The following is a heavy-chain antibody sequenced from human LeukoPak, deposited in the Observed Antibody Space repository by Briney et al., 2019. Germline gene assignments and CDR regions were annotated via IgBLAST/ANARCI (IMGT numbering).Heavy chain of an antibody. D-gene: IGHD3-10*01. CDR2: ISGSGGST. Sequence: GGSLRLSCAASGFDVRYNYMSWVRQAPGKGLEWVSAISGSGGSTYYADSVKGRFTISRDNSKNTLYLQMNSLRAEDTAVYYCAIVGDSRDYWGQGTLVTVSS. J-gene: IGHJ4*02. CDR3: AIVGDSRDY. V-gene: IGHV3-23*01. CDR1: GFDVRYNY.